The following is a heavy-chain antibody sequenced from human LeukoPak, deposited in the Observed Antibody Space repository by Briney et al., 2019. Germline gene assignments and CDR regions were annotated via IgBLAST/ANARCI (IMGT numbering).Heavy chain of an antibody. J-gene: IGHJ3*01. CDR3: ARGGSPPEALGDTFDV. V-gene: IGHV3-74*01. D-gene: IGHD1-26*01. CDR2: VKCDGSST. CDR1: GFTFSSYT. Sequence: GGSLRLSCAASGFTFSSYTMNWVRQGPGKGLVWVSRVKCDGSSTNYADSVKGRFTVSGDNAKNTLILQMNSLRAEDTAVYYCARGGSPPEALGDTFDVWGHGTSVTVSS.